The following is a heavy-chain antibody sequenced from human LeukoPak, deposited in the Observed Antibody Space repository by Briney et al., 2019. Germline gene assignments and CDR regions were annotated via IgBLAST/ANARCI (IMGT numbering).Heavy chain of an antibody. D-gene: IGHD6-19*01. J-gene: IGHJ4*02. CDR3: ATKQWLAPPPDS. CDR1: GFTFSKYW. V-gene: IGHV3-74*01. CDR2: INTDGAVT. Sequence: GGSLRLSCAASGFTFSKYWMLWVRQAPGKGLESVSRINTDGAVTTYADSVKGRFTVSRDNADNTMFLQMNSVGDEDTAVYYCATKQWLAPPPDSWGQGTPVTVSS.